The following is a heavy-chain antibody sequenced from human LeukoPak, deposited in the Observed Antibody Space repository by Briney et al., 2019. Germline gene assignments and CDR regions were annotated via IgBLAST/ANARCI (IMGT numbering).Heavy chain of an antibody. J-gene: IGHJ4*02. CDR3: ARVND. Sequence: SETLSLTCAVYGGSFSGYYWSWIRQPPGKGLEWIGEINHRGSTNYNPSLKSRVTISVDTSKNQFSLTLSSVTAADTAMYYCARVNDWGQGTLVTVSS. CDR1: GGSFSGYY. CDR2: INHRGST. V-gene: IGHV4-34*01.